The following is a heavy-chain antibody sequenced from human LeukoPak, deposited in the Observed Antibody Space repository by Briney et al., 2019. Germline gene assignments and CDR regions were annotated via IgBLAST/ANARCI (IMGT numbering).Heavy chain of an antibody. J-gene: IGHJ6*02. CDR2: IGTAGDT. CDR1: GFTFSSYD. Sequence: GGSLRLSCAASGFTFSSYDMPWVRHATGKGLEWVSAIGTAGDTYYPGSVKGRFTISRENAKNSLYLQMNSLRAGDTAVYYCARGILYSSSWYGMDVWGQGTTVTVSS. CDR3: ARGILYSSSWYGMDV. V-gene: IGHV3-13*01. D-gene: IGHD6-13*01.